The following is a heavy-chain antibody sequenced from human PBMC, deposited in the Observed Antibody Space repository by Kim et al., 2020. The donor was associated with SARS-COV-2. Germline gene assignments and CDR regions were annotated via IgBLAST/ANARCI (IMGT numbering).Heavy chain of an antibody. V-gene: IGHV3-30*04. Sequence: GGSLRLSCAASGFTFSSYAMHWVRQAPGKGLEWVAVISYDGSNKYYADSVKGRFTISRDNSKNTLYLQMNSLRAEDTAVYYCAREDIVVVPAAWGDNYYGMDVWGQGTTVTVSS. CDR1: GFTFSSYA. CDR3: AREDIVVVPAAWGDNYYGMDV. CDR2: ISYDGSNK. D-gene: IGHD2-2*01. J-gene: IGHJ6*02.